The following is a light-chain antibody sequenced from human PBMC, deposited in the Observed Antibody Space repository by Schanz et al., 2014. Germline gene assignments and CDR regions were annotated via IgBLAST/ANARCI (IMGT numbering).Light chain of an antibody. CDR2: DVS. Sequence: QSALTQPASVSGSPGQSITISCTGTSSDVGSYKFVSWYQQHPGKAPKLMIYDVSNRPSGVSNRFSGSKSGNTASLTISGLQAEDEADYYCSSYTSSSPLFGGGTKLTVL. J-gene: IGLJ2*01. V-gene: IGLV2-14*02. CDR3: SSYTSSSPL. CDR1: SSDVGSYKF.